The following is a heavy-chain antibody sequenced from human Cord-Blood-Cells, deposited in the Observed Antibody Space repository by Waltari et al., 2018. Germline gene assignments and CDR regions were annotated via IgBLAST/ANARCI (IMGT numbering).Heavy chain of an antibody. CDR2: TNPNGGGT. D-gene: IGHD7-27*01. CDR1: GYTCTGSS. Sequence: QVQLVQSGAEVKKPGASVTVSCTASGYTCTGSSMHRVRQAPGQGLEWMGWTNPNGGGTNYAQKFQGRVTMTRDTSISTAYMELSRLRSDDTAVYYCAVSNWGEDGYFDLWGRGTLVTVSS. CDR3: AVSNWGEDGYFDL. J-gene: IGHJ2*01. V-gene: IGHV1-2*02.